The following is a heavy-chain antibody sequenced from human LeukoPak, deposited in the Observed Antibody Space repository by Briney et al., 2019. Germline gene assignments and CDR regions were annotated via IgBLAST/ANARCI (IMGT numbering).Heavy chain of an antibody. CDR2: IIPIFVTA. V-gene: IGHV1-69*13. CDR1: GGTFTSYA. CDR3: ARVRRGDLWKSWFGP. J-gene: IGHJ5*02. Sequence: SVKVSCKASGGTFTSYAISWLRQAPGQGLEWMGGIIPIFVTAIDAQKFQGRVTFTADESTSPAYMELSSLRSEDPAVYYCARVRRGDLWKSWFGPWGQGTLVTVSS. D-gene: IGHD3-3*01.